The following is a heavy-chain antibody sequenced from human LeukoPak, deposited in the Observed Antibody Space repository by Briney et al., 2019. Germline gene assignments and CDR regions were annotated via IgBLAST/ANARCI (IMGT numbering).Heavy chain of an antibody. V-gene: IGHV4-59*08. J-gene: IGHJ4*02. CDR1: GGSISSYY. Sequence: PSETLSLTCTVSGGSISSYYWSWIRQPPGKGLEWIEYIYYSGSTNYNPSLKSRVTISVDTSKNQFSLKLSSVTAADTAVYYCARLQLGMYYFDYWGQGTLVTVSS. D-gene: IGHD5-18*01. CDR3: ARLQLGMYYFDY. CDR2: IYYSGST.